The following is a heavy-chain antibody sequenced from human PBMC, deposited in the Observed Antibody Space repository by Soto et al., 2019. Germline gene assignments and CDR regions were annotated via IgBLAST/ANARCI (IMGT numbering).Heavy chain of an antibody. V-gene: IGHV4-34*01. Sequence: SETLSLTCAVYGGSFSGYYWSWIRQPPGKGLEWIGEINHSGSTNYNPSLKSRVTISVDTSKNQFSLKLSSVTAADTAVYYCAREGLWFGELWPSWGQGTLVTVSS. CDR3: AREGLWFGELWPS. CDR2: INHSGST. J-gene: IGHJ4*02. CDR1: GGSFSGYY. D-gene: IGHD3-10*01.